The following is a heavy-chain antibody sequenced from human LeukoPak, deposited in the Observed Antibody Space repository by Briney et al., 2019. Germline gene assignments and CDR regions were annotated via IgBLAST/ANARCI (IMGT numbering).Heavy chain of an antibody. CDR1: GFAFSNFA. Sequence: GGSLRLSCAASGFAFSNFAMSWVRQAPGKGLEWVSAMSGSGYYTYYVESVKGRFTISRDNSKNTLYLHMNSLRADDTAVYYCAKMEGQRLYDYCMDVWGGGTTVTVSS. CDR3: AKMEGQRLYDYCMDV. J-gene: IGHJ6*03. D-gene: IGHD3-3*01. CDR2: MSGSGYYT. V-gene: IGHV3-23*01.